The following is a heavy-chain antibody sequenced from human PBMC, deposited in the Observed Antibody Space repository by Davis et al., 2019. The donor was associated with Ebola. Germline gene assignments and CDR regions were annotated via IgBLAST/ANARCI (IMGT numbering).Heavy chain of an antibody. CDR2: ISYDGNNK. Sequence: LSLTCAASGFTFSSYAIHWVRQAPGKGLEWVAVISYDGNNKYYADSVKGRFTISRDNSKNTLYLQMNSLRAEDTAVYYCARGSSVTARSAFDIWGQGTMVSVSS. D-gene: IGHD2-21*02. V-gene: IGHV3-30-3*01. CDR1: GFTFSSYA. CDR3: ARGSSVTARSAFDI. J-gene: IGHJ3*02.